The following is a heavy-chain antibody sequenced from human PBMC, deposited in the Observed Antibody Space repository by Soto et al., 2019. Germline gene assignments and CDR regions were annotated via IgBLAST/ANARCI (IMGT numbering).Heavy chain of an antibody. CDR2: IIPLLGTA. CDR3: ARRVGGHDSLDS. V-gene: IGHV1-69*01. D-gene: IGHD5-12*01. CDR1: GGTFTNHP. J-gene: IGHJ4*02. Sequence: QVQLVQSGAEVKKPGSSVKVSCKASGGTFTNHPASWVRQAPGLGLGWLGGIIPLLGTASYAQKFQGRVPITADESSITAYMELASLRPEDTAVSYWARRVGGHDSLDSWGQGTLVTVSS.